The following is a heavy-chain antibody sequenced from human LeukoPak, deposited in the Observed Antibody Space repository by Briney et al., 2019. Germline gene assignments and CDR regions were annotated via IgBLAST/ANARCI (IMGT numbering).Heavy chain of an antibody. D-gene: IGHD3-10*01. Sequence: GGSLRLSCAASGFTFSSYSMNWVRQAPGKGLEWVSAISGSGGSTYYADSVKGRFTISRDNSKNTLYLQMNSLRAEDTAVYYCAKVAPYYYPTEYYFDYWGQGTLVTVSS. CDR3: AKVAPYYYPTEYYFDY. CDR2: ISGSGGST. CDR1: GFTFSSYS. J-gene: IGHJ4*02. V-gene: IGHV3-23*01.